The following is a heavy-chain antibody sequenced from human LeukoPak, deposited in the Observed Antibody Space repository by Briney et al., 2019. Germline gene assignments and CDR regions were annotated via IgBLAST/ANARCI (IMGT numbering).Heavy chain of an antibody. V-gene: IGHV3-21*01. J-gene: IGHJ6*03. CDR3: ARVCGGYYYMDV. Sequence: PGGSLRLSCAASGFTFSSYSMNWVRQAPGKGLEWVASISSSSSSIYYADSVKGRFTISRDNAKNSLYLQMNSLRAEDTAVYYCARVCGGYYYMDVWGKGTTVTVSS. CDR2: ISSSSSSI. D-gene: IGHD2-21*01. CDR1: GFTFSSYS.